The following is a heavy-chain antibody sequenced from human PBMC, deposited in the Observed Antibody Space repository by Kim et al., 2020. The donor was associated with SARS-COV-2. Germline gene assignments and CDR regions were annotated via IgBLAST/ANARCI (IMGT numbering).Heavy chain of an antibody. Sequence: GGSLRLSCAASGFTFSSYGMHWVRQAPGKGLEWVAVISYDGSNKYYADSVKGRFTISRDNSKNTLYLQMNSLRAEDTAVYYCARDHRREYLYDYVWGSYRRNHFDYWGQGTLVTVSS. D-gene: IGHD3-16*02. V-gene: IGHV3-33*05. CDR3: ARDHRREYLYDYVWGSYRRNHFDY. J-gene: IGHJ4*02. CDR1: GFTFSSYG. CDR2: ISYDGSNK.